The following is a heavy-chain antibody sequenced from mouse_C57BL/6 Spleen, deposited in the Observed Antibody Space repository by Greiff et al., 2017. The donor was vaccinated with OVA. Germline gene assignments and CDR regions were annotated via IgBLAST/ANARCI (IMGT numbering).Heavy chain of an antibody. CDR1: GYTFTDYY. V-gene: IGHV1-26*01. CDR2: INPNNGGT. Sequence: EVQLQQSGPELVKPGASVKISCKASGYTFTDYYMNWVKQSHGKSLEWIGDINPNNGGTSYNQKFKGKATLTVDKSSSTAYMELRSLTSEASAVYYCARDGSSYGWYFDVWGTGTTVTVSS. J-gene: IGHJ1*03. CDR3: ARDGSSYGWYFDV. D-gene: IGHD1-1*01.